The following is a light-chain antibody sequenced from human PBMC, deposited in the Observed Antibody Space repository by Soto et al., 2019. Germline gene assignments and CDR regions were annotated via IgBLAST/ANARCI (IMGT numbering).Light chain of an antibody. V-gene: IGKV1-5*01. J-gene: IGKJ1*01. CDR3: QQYNTYSKT. CDR1: QSISTW. Sequence: DIQMTQSPSTLSASVGDRVTITCRASQSISTWLAWDQQRPGKAPKLLIFDASSLESGVPSRFSGSGSGTEFTLTISSLQSDDFATYFCQQYNTYSKTFGQGTKVDIK. CDR2: DAS.